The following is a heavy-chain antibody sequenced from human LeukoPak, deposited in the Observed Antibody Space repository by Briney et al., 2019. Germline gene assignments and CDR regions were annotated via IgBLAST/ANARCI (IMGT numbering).Heavy chain of an antibody. CDR1: GYTFTSYG. V-gene: IGHV1-18*01. CDR3: ARPNYYYYYMDV. Sequence: ASVKVSCKASGYTFTSYGINWLRQAPGQGLEWMGWISPYNGNTNYAQKLQGRVTMTTDTSTSTAYMELRSLRSDDTAVYYCARPNYYYYYMDVWGKGTTVTVSS. CDR2: ISPYNGNT. J-gene: IGHJ6*03.